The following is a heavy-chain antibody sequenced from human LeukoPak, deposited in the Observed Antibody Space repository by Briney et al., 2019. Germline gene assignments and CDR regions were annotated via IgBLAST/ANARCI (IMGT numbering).Heavy chain of an antibody. V-gene: IGHV3-30-3*01. D-gene: IGHD3-10*01. Sequence: PGRSLRLSCAASGFTFSSYAMHWVRQAPGKGLEWVAVISYDGSNKYYADSVKGRFTISRDNSKNTLYLQMNSLRAEDTAVYYCARDIGGYWGQGTLVTVSS. CDR2: ISYDGSNK. CDR3: ARDIGGY. CDR1: GFTFSSYA. J-gene: IGHJ4*02.